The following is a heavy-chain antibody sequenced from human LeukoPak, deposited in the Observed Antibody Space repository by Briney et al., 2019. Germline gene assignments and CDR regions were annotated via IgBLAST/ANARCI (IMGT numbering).Heavy chain of an antibody. Sequence: PGGSLRLSCAASGFTFSSYWMHWVRQAPGKGLVWVSRINTDGSSTSYADSVKGRFTISRDNAKNSLYLQMNSLRAEDTALYYCAKDRGDGAYAYWGQGTLVTVSS. CDR2: INTDGSST. J-gene: IGHJ4*02. V-gene: IGHV3-74*01. CDR3: AKDRGDGAYAY. CDR1: GFTFSSYW. D-gene: IGHD4/OR15-4a*01.